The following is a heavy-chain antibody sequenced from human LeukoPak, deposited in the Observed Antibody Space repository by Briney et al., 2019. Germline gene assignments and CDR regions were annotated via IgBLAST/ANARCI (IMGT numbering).Heavy chain of an antibody. CDR1: GFTFGSYA. CDR3: AKVGDNWDFDY. CDR2: ISYDGSNK. D-gene: IGHD1-1*01. Sequence: PGGSLRLSCAASGFTFGSYAMHWVRQAPGKGLEWVALISYDGSNKYYADSVKGRFIISRDNSENTLYLRMNSLRAEDTAVYYCAKVGDNWDFDYWGQGTLVTVSS. J-gene: IGHJ4*02. V-gene: IGHV3-30*18.